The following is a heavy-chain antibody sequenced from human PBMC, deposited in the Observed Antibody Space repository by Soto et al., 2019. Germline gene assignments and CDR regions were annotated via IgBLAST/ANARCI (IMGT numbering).Heavy chain of an antibody. D-gene: IGHD3-3*01. CDR3: ARGREDFWSQEDWFDP. CDR1: GFTFSSYA. J-gene: IGHJ5*02. Sequence: HPGGSLRLSCAASGFTFSSYAMSWVRQAPGKGLEWVAVISGSGGSKYSADSVKGRFTISRDNSKNTLYLQMNSLRAEDTAVYYCARGREDFWSQEDWFDPWCQGTRVTVSS. CDR2: ISGSGGSK. V-gene: IGHV3-23*01.